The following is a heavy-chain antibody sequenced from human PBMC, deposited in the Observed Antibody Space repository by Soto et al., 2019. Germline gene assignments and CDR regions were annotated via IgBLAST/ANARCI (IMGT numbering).Heavy chain of an antibody. D-gene: IGHD2-2*01. Sequence: ASVKVSCKASGNSFTSSYMHWVRQAPGQGLEWMGIINPSGGTTIYAQKFQGRVTMTRDTSTRTVYMELRSLRSEDTAVYYCARADCSRSSCYFDWFDPWGQGTLVTVSS. J-gene: IGHJ5*02. CDR2: INPSGGTT. CDR3: ARADCSRSSCYFDWFDP. CDR1: GNSFTSSY. V-gene: IGHV1-46*01.